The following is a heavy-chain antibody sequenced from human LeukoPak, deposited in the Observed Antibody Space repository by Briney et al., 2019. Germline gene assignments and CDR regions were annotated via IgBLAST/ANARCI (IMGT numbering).Heavy chain of an antibody. V-gene: IGHV3-64*01. CDR3: ARATTNMIDY. D-gene: IGHD4-17*01. CDR1: GFTFSSYA. CDR2: ISSNGGST. Sequence: PGGSLRLSCAASGFTFSSYAMHWGRQAPGKGLEYVSAISSNGGSTYYANSVKGRFTISRDNSKNTLYLQMGSLRAEDMAVYYCARATTNMIDYWGQGTLVTVSS. J-gene: IGHJ4*02.